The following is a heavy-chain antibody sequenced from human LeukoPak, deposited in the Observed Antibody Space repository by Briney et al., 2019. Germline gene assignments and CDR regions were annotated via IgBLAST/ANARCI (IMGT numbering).Heavy chain of an antibody. D-gene: IGHD3-3*01. CDR1: GVTFSSYA. V-gene: IGHV3-7*03. CDR3: ARDQYDTWSRRGNFDS. CDR2: IKLDGSEK. Sequence: GGSLRLSCAASGVTFSSYAMHWVRQAPGKGLEWVANIKLDGSEKNYVDSVKGRFTISRDNTKNSLYLQMNSLRVEDTAVFYCARDQYDTWSRRGNFDSWGQGTLVIVSS. J-gene: IGHJ4*02.